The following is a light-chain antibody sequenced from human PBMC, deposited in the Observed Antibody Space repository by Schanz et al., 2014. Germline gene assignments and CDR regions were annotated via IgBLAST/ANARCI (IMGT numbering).Light chain of an antibody. J-gene: IGKJ4*02. CDR1: QSVSSNY. Sequence: EIVLTQSPGTLSLSPGESATLSCRASQSVSSNYLAWYQRKPGQAPRLLIYGASSRATGIPDRFSGSGSGTDFTLTISRLEPEDFAMYDCQQYDSSRLTFGGGTKVEIK. CDR2: GAS. V-gene: IGKV3-20*01. CDR3: QQYDSSRLT.